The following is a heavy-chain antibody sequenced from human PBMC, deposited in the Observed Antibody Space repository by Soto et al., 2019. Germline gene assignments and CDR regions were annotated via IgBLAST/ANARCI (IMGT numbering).Heavy chain of an antibody. V-gene: IGHV1-58*02. D-gene: IGHD3-16*02. CDR2: IIVGNGNT. CDR3: AADLDRDYYYYGMDV. Sequence: SVKVSCKASGYTFTSYAMHWVRQAPGQSLEWIGWIIVGNGNTKYAQKFQERVTITRDISTSTAYMELSSLRSEDTAVYYCAADLDRDYYYYGMDVWGQGTTVTVSS. CDR1: GYTFTSYA. J-gene: IGHJ6*02.